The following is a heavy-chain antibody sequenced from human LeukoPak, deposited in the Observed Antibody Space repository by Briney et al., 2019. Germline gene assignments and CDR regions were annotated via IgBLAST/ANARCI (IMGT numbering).Heavy chain of an antibody. D-gene: IGHD3-22*01. CDR1: GGSISSSSYY. V-gene: IGHV4-39*01. CDR3: ARHRYYYDSSGYHFDY. J-gene: IGHJ4*02. Sequence: SETLSLTCTVSGGSISSSSYYWGWIRQPPGKGLEWIGSIYYSGSTYYNPSLKSRVTISVDTSKNQLSLKLSSVTAADTAVYYCARHRYYYDSSGYHFDYWGQGTLVTVSS. CDR2: IYYSGST.